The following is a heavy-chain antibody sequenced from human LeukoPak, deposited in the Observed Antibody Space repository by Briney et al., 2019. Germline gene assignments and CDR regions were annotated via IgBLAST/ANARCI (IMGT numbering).Heavy chain of an antibody. CDR3: GRTNYNPTLKSRITISVDTAKNQFSLKLSSVTAADTAVYYCARHGDSSGYQDYYYGMDV. CDR1: GGSLSSYY. D-gene: IGHD3-10*01. CDR2: IYYSGST. J-gene: IGHJ6*02. Sequence: PSETLSLTCTVSGGSLSSYYWRWIRQPPGKGLEWMGYIYYSGSTNYNPSLERRVTITVDTYKNQFSLKLISVTGADAAVFYSGRTNYNPTLKSRITISVDTAKNQFSLKLSSVTAADTAVYYCARHGDSSGYQDYYYGMDVWGQGTTVTVSS. V-gene: IGHV4-59*08.